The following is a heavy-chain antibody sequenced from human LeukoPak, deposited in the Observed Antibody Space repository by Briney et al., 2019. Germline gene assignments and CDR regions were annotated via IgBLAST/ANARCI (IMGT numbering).Heavy chain of an antibody. CDR1: GFTFSSYA. Sequence: GGSLRLSCAASGFTFSSYAMHWVRQAPGKGLEWVAVISYDGSNKYYADSVKGRFTISRDNSKNTLYLQMNSLRAEDTAVYYCAREDSSGWYGKGWFDPWGQGTLVTVSS. V-gene: IGHV3-30*04. D-gene: IGHD6-19*01. CDR3: AREDSSGWYGKGWFDP. CDR2: ISYDGSNK. J-gene: IGHJ5*02.